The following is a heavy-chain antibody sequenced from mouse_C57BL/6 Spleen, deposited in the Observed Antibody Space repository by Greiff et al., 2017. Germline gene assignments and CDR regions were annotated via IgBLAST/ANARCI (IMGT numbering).Heavy chain of an antibody. J-gene: IGHJ4*01. CDR3: TGGDSTVVALYYAMDY. Sequence: EVQGVESGGGLVQPGGSMKLSCVASGFTFSNYWMNWVRQSPEKGLEWVAQIRLKSDNYATPSEESVKGTFTISRDYSKSSVYLKMNNLRAEDTGIYYCTGGDSTVVALYYAMDYWGQGTSVTVSS. D-gene: IGHD1-1*01. V-gene: IGHV6-3*01. CDR1: GFTFSNYW. CDR2: IRLKSDNYAT.